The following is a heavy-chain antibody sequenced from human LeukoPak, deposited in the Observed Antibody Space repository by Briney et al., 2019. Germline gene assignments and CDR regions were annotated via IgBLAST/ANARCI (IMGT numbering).Heavy chain of an antibody. CDR2: INYSGST. CDR3: ARHPGGRYRSSWYGWFDP. J-gene: IGHJ5*02. D-gene: IGHD6-13*01. V-gene: IGHV4-39*01. CDR1: GGSISTSNYY. Sequence: SETLSLTCTVSGGSISTSNYYWGWIRQPPGKGLEWIGSINYSGSTYYNPSLKSRVTISVDTSKNQFSLNLSSVTAADTAVYYCARHPGGRYRSSWYGWFDPWGQGTLVTVSS.